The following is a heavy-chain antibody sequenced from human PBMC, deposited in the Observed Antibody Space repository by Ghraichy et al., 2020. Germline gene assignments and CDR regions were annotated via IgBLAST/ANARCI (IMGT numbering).Heavy chain of an antibody. CDR1: GFTFSSHA. Sequence: GGSLRLSCVAAGFTFSSHAMTWVRQAPGKGLEWVSSISGSAYSTYYADSLKGRVTISRDNSKSTLWLEMNSLRAEDTAIYYCAREKGATPGTEFDYWGQGTLVTVSS. D-gene: IGHD6-13*01. V-gene: IGHV3-23*01. CDR3: AREKGATPGTEFDY. J-gene: IGHJ4*02. CDR2: ISGSAYST.